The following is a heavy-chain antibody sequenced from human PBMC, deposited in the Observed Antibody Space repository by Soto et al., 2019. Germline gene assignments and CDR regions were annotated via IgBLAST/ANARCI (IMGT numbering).Heavy chain of an antibody. CDR2: IYSSGSN. D-gene: IGHD3-10*01. CDR3: ARRYGGGFDY. CDR1: GGSISSYY. J-gene: IGHJ4*02. Sequence: QVQLLESGPGLVKPSETLSLTCTVSGGSISSYYWSWLRQPPGKGLEWIGYIYSSGSNNYNPSLKSRVTISVDTSKNQFSLKLSSVTAADTAVYYCARRYGGGFDYWGQGTLVTVSS. V-gene: IGHV4-59*08.